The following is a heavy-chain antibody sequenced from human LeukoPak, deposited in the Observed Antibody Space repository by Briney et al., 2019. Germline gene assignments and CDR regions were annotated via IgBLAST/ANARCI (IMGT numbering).Heavy chain of an antibody. J-gene: IGHJ6*02. CDR2: IYSGGST. CDR3: ARDLLFGELFMADYYGMDV. D-gene: IGHD3-10*01. V-gene: IGHV3-66*01. CDR1: GFTVSSNY. Sequence: GGSLRLSCAASGFTVSSNYMSWVRQAPGKGLEWVSVIYSGGSTYYADSVKGRFTISRDNSKNTLYLQMNSQRAEDTAVYYCARDLLFGELFMADYYGMDVWGQGTTVTVSS.